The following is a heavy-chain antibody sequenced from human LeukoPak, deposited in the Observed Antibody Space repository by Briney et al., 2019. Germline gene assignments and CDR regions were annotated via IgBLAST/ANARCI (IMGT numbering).Heavy chain of an antibody. V-gene: IGHV1-2*02. J-gene: IGHJ3*02. CDR1: GYTFTGYY. CDR2: INPNSGGT. D-gene: IGHD2-15*01. Sequence: ASVKVSCKASGYTFTGYYMHWVRQAPGQGLEWMGWINPNSGGTNYAQKFQGRVTMTRDTSISTAYMELSRLRSDDTAVYYCARDRSIVVVVAATAYDAFDIWGQGTMVTVSS. CDR3: ARDRSIVVVVAATAYDAFDI.